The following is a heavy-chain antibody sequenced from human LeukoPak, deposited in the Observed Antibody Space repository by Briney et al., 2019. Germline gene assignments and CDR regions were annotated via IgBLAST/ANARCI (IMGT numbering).Heavy chain of an antibody. V-gene: IGHV4-39*07. D-gene: IGHD6-19*01. CDR2: IYYSGST. CDR3: ARVRTAVAGTHDFDY. Sequence: PSETLSLTCTVSGGSISSSSYYWGWIRQPPGKGLEWIGSIYYSGSTCYNPSLKSRVTISVDTSKNQFSLKLSSVTAADTAVYYCARVRTAVAGTHDFDYWGQGTLVTVSS. CDR1: GGSISSSSYY. J-gene: IGHJ4*02.